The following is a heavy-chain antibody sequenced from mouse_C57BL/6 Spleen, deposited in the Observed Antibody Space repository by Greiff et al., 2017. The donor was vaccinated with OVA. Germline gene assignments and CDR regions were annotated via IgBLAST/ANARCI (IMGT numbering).Heavy chain of an antibody. CDR3: ARVTYSNYWYFDV. Sequence: EVKLQESGPGLVKPSQSLSLTCSVTGYSITSGYYWNWIRQFPGNKLEWMGYISYDGSNNYNPSLKNRISITRDTSKNQFFLKLNSVTTEDTATYYCARVTYSNYWYFDVWGTGTTVTVSS. V-gene: IGHV3-6*01. J-gene: IGHJ1*03. CDR2: ISYDGSN. CDR1: GYSITSGYY. D-gene: IGHD2-5*01.